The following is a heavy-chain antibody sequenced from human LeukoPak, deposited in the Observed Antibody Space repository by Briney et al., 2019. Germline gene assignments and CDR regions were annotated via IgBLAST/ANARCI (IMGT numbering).Heavy chain of an antibody. D-gene: IGHD3-22*01. CDR2: INPSGGRT. Sequence: EASVKVSCKASGYTFTSYGISWVRQAPGQGLEWMGIINPSGGRTSYAQKFQGRVTMTRDMSTSTVYMELSSLRSEDTAVYYCARGPGEGGSSGYYYGKPEDPAEYYFDYWGQGTLVTVSS. CDR1: GYTFTSYG. V-gene: IGHV1-46*01. CDR3: ARGPGEGGSSGYYYGKPEDPAEYYFDY. J-gene: IGHJ4*02.